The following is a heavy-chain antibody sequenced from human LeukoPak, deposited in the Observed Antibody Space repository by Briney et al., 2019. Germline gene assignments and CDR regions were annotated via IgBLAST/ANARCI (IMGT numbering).Heavy chain of an antibody. Sequence: SETLSLTCTVSGGSISSYYWSWIRQPPGKGLEWIGYIYSSGITNYNPSLKSRVTISVDTSKNQFSLKLNSVTAADTAVYYCARVNSGGWYVDYWGQGILLTVSS. V-gene: IGHV4-59*01. J-gene: IGHJ4*02. CDR2: IYSSGIT. D-gene: IGHD6-19*01. CDR1: GGSISSYY. CDR3: ARVNSGGWYVDY.